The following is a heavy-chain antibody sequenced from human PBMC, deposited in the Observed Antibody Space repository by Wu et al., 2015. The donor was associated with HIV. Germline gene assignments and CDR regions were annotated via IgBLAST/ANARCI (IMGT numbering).Heavy chain of an antibody. CDR1: GDTFNIYA. D-gene: IGHD4-23*01. CDR3: ARPWQLRNGWPXFDY. CDR2: IIPAFGTT. V-gene: IGHV1-69*12. J-gene: IGHJ4*02. Sequence: QVQLVQSGAELKKPGSSVKVSCKASGDTFNIYAINWLRQVPGQGLEWMGGIIPAFGTTDYAGKFQGRVTISADDSTTTAYMELKTLTSEDTAVYYCARPWQLRNGWPXFDYWGQGTLVTVSS.